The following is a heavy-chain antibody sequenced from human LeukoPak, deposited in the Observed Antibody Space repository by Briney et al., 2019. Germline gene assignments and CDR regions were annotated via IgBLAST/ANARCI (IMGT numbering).Heavy chain of an antibody. J-gene: IGHJ4*02. D-gene: IGHD3-10*01. CDR3: ARGAIWFGELPLDY. V-gene: IGHV1-18*01. CDR2: ISAYNGNT. CDR1: GYTFTSYG. Sequence: ASVKVSCKASGYTFTSYGISWVRQAPGQGLEWVGWISAYNGNTNYAQKLQGRVTMTTDTSTSTAYMELRSLRSDDTAVYYCARGAIWFGELPLDYWGQGTLVTVSS.